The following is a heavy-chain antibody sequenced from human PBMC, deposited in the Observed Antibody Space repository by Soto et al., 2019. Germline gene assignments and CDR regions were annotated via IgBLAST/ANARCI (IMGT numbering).Heavy chain of an antibody. D-gene: IGHD1-20*01. V-gene: IGHV4-34*01. Sequence: QVQLQEWGAGLLKPSETLSLTCAVYGGSLSGYYWSWIRQFPGKGLEWIGEIYHSGSTRYNPSLTSRVTISAAPSTHQFSLPLRSAPAAATAVYFCARGEAFDNYQPRWGPGALVTVSS. J-gene: IGHJ4*02. CDR1: GGSLSGYY. CDR2: IYHSGST. CDR3: ARGEAFDNYQPR.